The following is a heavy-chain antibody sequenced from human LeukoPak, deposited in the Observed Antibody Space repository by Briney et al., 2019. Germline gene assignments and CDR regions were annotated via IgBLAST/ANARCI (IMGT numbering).Heavy chain of an antibody. V-gene: IGHV4-39*01. Sequence: SETLSLTCTVSGGSISSSSYYWGWIRQPPGKGLEWIGSIYYSGSTYYNPSLKSRVTISVGTSKNQFSLKLSSVTAADTAVYYCARHRLPNYYDSSGYDRSWFDPWGQGTLVTVSS. CDR2: IYYSGST. CDR3: ARHRLPNYYDSSGYDRSWFDP. J-gene: IGHJ5*02. D-gene: IGHD3-22*01. CDR1: GGSISSSSYY.